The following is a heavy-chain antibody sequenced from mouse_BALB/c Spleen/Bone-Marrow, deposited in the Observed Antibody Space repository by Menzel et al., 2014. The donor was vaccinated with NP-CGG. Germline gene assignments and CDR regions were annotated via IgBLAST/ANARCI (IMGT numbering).Heavy chain of an antibody. Sequence: VMLVESGAELVKPGASVKMSCKAFGYTFTTYPIEWMKQNHGKSLEWIGNFHPYNDDTKYNEKFKGKAKLTVEKSSSQVSLGRSRLTPGNPDVNNWAEGSSGSMDYWGQGPSVPVHS. CDR1: GYTFTTYP. CDR2: FHPYNDDT. J-gene: IGHJ4*01. V-gene: IGHV1-47*01. CDR3: AEGSSGSMDY.